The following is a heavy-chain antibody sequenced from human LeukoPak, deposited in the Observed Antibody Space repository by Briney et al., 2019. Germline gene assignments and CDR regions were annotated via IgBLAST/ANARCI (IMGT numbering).Heavy chain of an antibody. CDR1: GFSFSGYA. V-gene: IGHV3-48*04. CDR3: ARDNWVDC. Sequence: GGSLRLSCVASGFSFSGYAMSWVRQGPGKRLEWVSFIDTSSTTMYYTDSVKGRFTISRDNAKNSLYLQMNSLKVEDTAIYYCARDNWVDCWGQGTLVTVSS. J-gene: IGHJ5*01. CDR2: IDTSSTTM.